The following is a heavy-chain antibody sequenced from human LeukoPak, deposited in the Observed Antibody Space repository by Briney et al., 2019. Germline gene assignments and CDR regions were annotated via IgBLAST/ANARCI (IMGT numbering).Heavy chain of an antibody. CDR1: GFTFSNAW. Sequence: QPGGSLRLSCAASGFTFSNAWMSWVRQAPGKGLEWVANINQDGSEKYYVDSVRGRFTISRDNAQKSLYLQMHSLRAEDTAVYYCARDLTAFDSWGQGTLVTVSS. CDR3: ARDLTAFDS. CDR2: INQDGSEK. J-gene: IGHJ4*02. D-gene: IGHD3-9*01. V-gene: IGHV3-7*05.